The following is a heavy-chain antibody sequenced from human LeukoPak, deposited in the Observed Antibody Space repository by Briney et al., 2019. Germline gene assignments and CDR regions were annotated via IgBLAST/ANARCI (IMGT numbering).Heavy chain of an antibody. CDR2: MNPNSGNT. CDR3: ARAYYCSSTSCYYRAFDI. Sequence: ASVKVSCKASGYTFTSYDINWVRQATGQGLEWMGWMNPNSGNTGYAQKFQGRVTMTRNTSISTAYMELSSLRSEDTAVYYCARAYYCSSTSCYYRAFDIWGQGTMVTVSS. CDR1: GYTFTSYD. J-gene: IGHJ3*02. V-gene: IGHV1-8*01. D-gene: IGHD2-2*01.